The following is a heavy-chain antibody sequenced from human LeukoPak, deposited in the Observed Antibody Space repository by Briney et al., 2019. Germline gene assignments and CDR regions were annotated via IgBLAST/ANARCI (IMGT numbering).Heavy chain of an antibody. CDR3: AREWQGGIAAAGTRIEGDY. D-gene: IGHD6-13*01. CDR2: INQYGSEK. Sequence: GGSLRLSCAVSGLTFSRYWMTWVRQAPGKGLEWVASINQYGSEKYYVDSVKGRFTISRDNAENSLFLQMNSLRVEDTAVYYCAREWQGGIAAAGTRIEGDYWGQGTLVAVSS. V-gene: IGHV3-7*01. J-gene: IGHJ4*02. CDR1: GLTFSRYW.